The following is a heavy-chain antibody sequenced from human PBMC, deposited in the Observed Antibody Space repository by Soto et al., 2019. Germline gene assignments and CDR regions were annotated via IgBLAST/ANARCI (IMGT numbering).Heavy chain of an antibody. CDR2: INAGNGNT. D-gene: IGHD6-13*01. Sequence: GASVKVSCKASGYTFTSYAMHWVRQAPGQRLEWMGWINAGNGNTRYSQKFQGRVTITRDTSASTAYMELSSLRSEDTAVYYCARYFIAAAGDLYYWGQGTLVPGSS. CDR3: ARYFIAAAGDLYY. J-gene: IGHJ4*02. V-gene: IGHV1-3*01. CDR1: GYTFTSYA.